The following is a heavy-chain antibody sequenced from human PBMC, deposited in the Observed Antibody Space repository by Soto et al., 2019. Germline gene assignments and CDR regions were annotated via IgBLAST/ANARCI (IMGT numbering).Heavy chain of an antibody. V-gene: IGHV4-59*01. D-gene: IGHD2-15*01. Sequence: SETLSLTCTVSGGSISSYYWTWIRQPPGKGLEWIGYIYYDGSSNYSPSLKSRVTMSVDRSMNQFSLRLSSVTAADTAVYYCAREEYCSGGSCHTFYFDYWGQGALVTVSS. CDR1: GGSISSYY. J-gene: IGHJ4*02. CDR3: AREEYCSGGSCHTFYFDY. CDR2: IYYDGSS.